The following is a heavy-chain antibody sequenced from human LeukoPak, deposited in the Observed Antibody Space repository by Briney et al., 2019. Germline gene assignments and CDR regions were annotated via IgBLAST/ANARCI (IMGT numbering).Heavy chain of an antibody. D-gene: IGHD1-1*01. CDR3: AGDVMSTALDAFDV. J-gene: IGHJ3*01. CDR2: IYNSGSP. CDR1: GGSISDYY. Sequence: SETLSLTCAVSGGSISDYYWSWIRQPPGKGLEWIGYIYNSGSPTYNPSLKSRVTISVDTSKNQFSLQLRSVTAADTAVYYCAGDVMSTALDAFDVWGQGTMVTVSS. V-gene: IGHV4-59*13.